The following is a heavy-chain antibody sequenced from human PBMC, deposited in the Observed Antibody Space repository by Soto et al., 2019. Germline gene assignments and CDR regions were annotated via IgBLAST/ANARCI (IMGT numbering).Heavy chain of an antibody. Sequence: EVQLLESGGGLVQPGGSLRLSCAASGFTFSSYAMNWVRQAPGEGLEWVSLIGGDGGSTYYADSVRGRFTISRDNSKNTLYLQMNSLRAEDTAIYYCAKAYSSIWSHWYFDLWGLGTLVTVSS. V-gene: IGHV3-23*01. J-gene: IGHJ2*01. CDR2: IGGDGGST. CDR1: GFTFSSYA. CDR3: AKAYSSIWSHWYFDL. D-gene: IGHD6-13*01.